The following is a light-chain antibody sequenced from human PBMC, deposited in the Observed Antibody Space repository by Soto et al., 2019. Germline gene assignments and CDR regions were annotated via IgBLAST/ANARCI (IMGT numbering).Light chain of an antibody. CDR1: HSVSSK. CDR3: QQYNDWPPQLT. Sequence: EIVMTQSPATLSVSVGERATLSCRASHSVSSKLAWYQQKPGQAPRLLIYGASTRATDIPARFSGSGSGTAFTLTISSLQSEDFAVCYCQQYNDWPPQLTFGGGTKVEIK. J-gene: IGKJ4*01. CDR2: GAS. V-gene: IGKV3-15*01.